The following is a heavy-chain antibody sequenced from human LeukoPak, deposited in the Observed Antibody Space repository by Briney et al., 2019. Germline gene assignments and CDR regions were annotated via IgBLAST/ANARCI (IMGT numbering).Heavy chain of an antibody. D-gene: IGHD2-21*01. J-gene: IGHJ3*02. CDR3: ARDRLWAFDI. V-gene: IGHV6-1*01. Sequence: SQTLSLTCAISGDSLSSNSVAWNWIRQSPSRGLEWLGRTFYRSKWYNDSAVSVKSRITINPDTSKNEFSLQLSSVTPEDTAVYYCARDRLWAFDIWGQGTMVTVSS. CDR2: TFYRSKWYN. CDR1: GDSLSSNSVA.